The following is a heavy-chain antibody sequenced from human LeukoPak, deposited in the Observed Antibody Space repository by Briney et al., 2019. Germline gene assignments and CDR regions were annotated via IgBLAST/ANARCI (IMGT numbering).Heavy chain of an antibody. CDR3: AKIRAVDSSGYYKYYFDY. Sequence: GGSLRLSCAASGFTFSTFAMIWVRHAPGKGLEWVSAISGSGRDTYYADSVKGRFTISRDNTKNTLYLQMNSLRAEDTAVYYCAKIRAVDSSGYYKYYFDYWGQGTLVTVSS. D-gene: IGHD3-22*01. J-gene: IGHJ4*02. CDR2: ISGSGRDT. V-gene: IGHV3-23*01. CDR1: GFTFSTFA.